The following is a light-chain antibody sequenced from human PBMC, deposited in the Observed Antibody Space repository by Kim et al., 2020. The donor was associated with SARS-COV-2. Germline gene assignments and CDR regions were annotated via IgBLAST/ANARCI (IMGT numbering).Light chain of an antibody. Sequence: GSPGQTASIPCSGDKLGDKYANWYQQKPGQSPLLVIYQDSKRPSGIPERFSGSNSGNTATLTISGTQAMDEADYYCQAWDSGRFVFGTGTKVTVL. J-gene: IGLJ1*01. V-gene: IGLV3-1*01. CDR2: QDS. CDR1: KLGDKY. CDR3: QAWDSGRFV.